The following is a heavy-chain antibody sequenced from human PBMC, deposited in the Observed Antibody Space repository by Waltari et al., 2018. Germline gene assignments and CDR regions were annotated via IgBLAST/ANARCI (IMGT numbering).Heavy chain of an antibody. CDR1: GFTFSSDD. CDR3: ARRPCRDGNCYMDH. CDR2: ITNSVGST. V-gene: IGHV3-23*01. D-gene: IGHD2-15*01. J-gene: IGHJ4*02. Sequence: EVQLLESGGGLVQPGGSLRLACAAFGFTFSSDDRIWVRQAPGKGLEWVSYITNSVGSTYPADSVKGRFTISRDNSKNMLYLQMNSLRAEDTAVYYCARRPCRDGNCYMDHWGQGTLVTVSS.